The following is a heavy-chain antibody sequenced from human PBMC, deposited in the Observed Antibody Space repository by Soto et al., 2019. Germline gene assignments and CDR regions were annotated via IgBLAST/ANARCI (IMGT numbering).Heavy chain of an antibody. D-gene: IGHD3-22*01. J-gene: IGHJ4*02. V-gene: IGHV3-21*01. CDR3: AGNPTYYYDSSGYYYAY. Sequence: PGGSLRLSCAASGFTFSSYSMNWVRQAPGKGLEWVSSISSSSSYIYYADSVKGRFTISRDNAKNSLYLQMNSLRAEDTAVYYCAGNPTYYYDSSGYYYAYWGQGTLVTVS. CDR2: ISSSSSYI. CDR1: GFTFSSYS.